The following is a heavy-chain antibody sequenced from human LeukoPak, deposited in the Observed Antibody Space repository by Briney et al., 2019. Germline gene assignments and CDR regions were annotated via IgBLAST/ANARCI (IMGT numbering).Heavy chain of an antibody. Sequence: GGSLRLSCAVSGFTFSTYGMHWVRQAPGKGLEWVAYIRFDGEDSVKGRFTVSRDNSKNTLYLQMSSLRTEDTAVYYCASQGENIVPRYWGQGTLVTVSS. D-gene: IGHD2/OR15-2a*01. V-gene: IGHV3-30*02. CDR1: GFTFSTYG. CDR3: ASQGENIVPRY. CDR2: IRFDG. J-gene: IGHJ4*02.